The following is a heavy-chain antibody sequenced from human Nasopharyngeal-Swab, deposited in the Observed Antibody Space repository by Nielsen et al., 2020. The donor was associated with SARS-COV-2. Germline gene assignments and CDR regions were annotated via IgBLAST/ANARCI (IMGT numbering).Heavy chain of an antibody. J-gene: IGHJ4*02. Sequence: SETLSLTCTVCGGSIRSSSHFWAWIRQPPGKGLEWIGSLYYTGTTHYNPSLKSRVTMSVDTSKSQFSLQLSSVTAADTAVYYCARLRYLGIPAYYFDYWGQGILVTVSS. CDR2: LYYTGTT. CDR1: GGSIRSSSHF. D-gene: IGHD7-27*01. V-gene: IGHV4-39*01. CDR3: ARLRYLGIPAYYFDY.